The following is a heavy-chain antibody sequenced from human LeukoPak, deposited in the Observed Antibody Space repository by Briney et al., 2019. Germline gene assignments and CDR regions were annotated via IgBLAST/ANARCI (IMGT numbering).Heavy chain of an antibody. J-gene: IGHJ5*02. CDR1: GFTFDDYA. D-gene: IGHD2-2*01. Sequence: GGSLRLSCAASGFTFDDYAMHWVRQAPGKGLEWVSGISWNSGSIGYADSVKGRFTISRDNAKNSLYLQMNSLRAEDTALYYCAKEVVEYCSSTSCYRTTNWFDPWGQGTLVTVSS. V-gene: IGHV3-9*01. CDR2: ISWNSGSI. CDR3: AKEVVEYCSSTSCYRTTNWFDP.